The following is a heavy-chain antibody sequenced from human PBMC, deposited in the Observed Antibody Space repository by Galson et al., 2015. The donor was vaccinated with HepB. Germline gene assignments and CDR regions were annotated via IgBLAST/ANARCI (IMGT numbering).Heavy chain of an antibody. CDR2: IIPILGIA. D-gene: IGHD3-10*01. V-gene: IGHV1-69*04. J-gene: IGHJ4*02. CDR1: GYTFTSYG. CDR3: AGQKLYYYGSGSYYNDDY. Sequence: SVKVSCKASGYTFTSYGISWVRQAPGQGLEWMGRIIPILGIANYAQKFQGRVTITADKSTSTAYMELSSLRSEDTAVYYCAGQKLYYYGSGSYYNDDYWGQGTLVTVSS.